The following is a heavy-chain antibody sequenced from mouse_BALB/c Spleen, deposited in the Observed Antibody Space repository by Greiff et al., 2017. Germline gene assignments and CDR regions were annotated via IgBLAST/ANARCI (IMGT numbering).Heavy chain of an antibody. CDR1: GFTFSSYA. V-gene: IGHV5-6-5*01. Sequence: EVKVVESGGGLVKPGGSLKLSCAASGFTFSSYAMSWVRQTPEKRLEWVASISSGGSTYYPDSVKGRFTISRDNARNILYLQMSSLRSEDTAMYYCARRGPFFDYWGQGTTLTVSS. CDR2: ISSGGST. D-gene: IGHD3-3*01. CDR3: ARRGPFFDY. J-gene: IGHJ2*01.